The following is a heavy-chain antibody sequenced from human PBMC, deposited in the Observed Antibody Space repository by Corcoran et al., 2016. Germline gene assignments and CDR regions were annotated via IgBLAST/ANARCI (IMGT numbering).Heavy chain of an antibody. D-gene: IGHD5-18*01. V-gene: IGHV3-7*01. CDR2: IKQDGSEK. J-gene: IGHJ4*02. CDR1: GFTFSRYW. Sequence: EVQLVESGGGLVQPGGSLRLSCAASGFTFSRYWMSWVRQAPGKGLEWVANIKQDGSEKYYVDSVKGRFTVSRDNAKNSLSLQMNILRAEDTAVYYCARDFASDTLGYWGQGTLVTVS. CDR3: ARDFASDTLGY.